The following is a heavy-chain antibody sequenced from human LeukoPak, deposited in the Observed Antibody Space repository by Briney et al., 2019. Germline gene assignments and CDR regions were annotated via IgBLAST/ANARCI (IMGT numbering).Heavy chain of an antibody. CDR1: GGSISSYY. D-gene: IGHD3-22*01. CDR2: IYYSGST. J-gene: IGHJ4*02. V-gene: IGHV4-59*12. Sequence: SETLSLTCTVSGGSISSYYWSWIRQPPGKGLEWIGYIYYSGSTNYNPSLKSRVTISVDTSKNQFSLKLSSVTAADTAVYYCAREVVIQYYFDYWSQGTLVTVSS. CDR3: AREVVIQYYFDY.